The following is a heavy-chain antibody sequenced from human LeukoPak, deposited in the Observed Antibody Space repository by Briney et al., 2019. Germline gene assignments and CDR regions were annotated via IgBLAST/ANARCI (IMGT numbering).Heavy chain of an antibody. CDR3: ARLGYCSSTSCPGFFDY. CDR1: GYTFTGYY. D-gene: IGHD2-2*03. V-gene: IGHV1-2*02. Sequence: GASVKVSCKASGYTFTGYYMHWVRRAPGQGLEWMGWINPNSGGTNYAQKFQGRVTMTRDTSISTAYMELSRLRSDDTAVYYCARLGYCSSTSCPGFFDYWGQGTLVTVSS. J-gene: IGHJ4*02. CDR2: INPNSGGT.